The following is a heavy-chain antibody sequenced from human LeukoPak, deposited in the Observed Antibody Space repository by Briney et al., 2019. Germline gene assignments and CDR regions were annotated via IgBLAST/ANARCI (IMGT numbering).Heavy chain of an antibody. Sequence: SGGSLRLSCAGSGFTFRGYWIHWVRQVPGKGRVWVSRINGDGSSATYADSVKVRFTIPRDDAKNTVSPPMNNLRAEDTAVDYGARDQYYQLLLWGQGSLVTVSP. CDR2: INGDGSSA. D-gene: IGHD2-2*01. CDR1: GFTFRGYW. J-gene: IGHJ4*01. V-gene: IGHV3-74*03. CDR3: ARDQYYQLLL.